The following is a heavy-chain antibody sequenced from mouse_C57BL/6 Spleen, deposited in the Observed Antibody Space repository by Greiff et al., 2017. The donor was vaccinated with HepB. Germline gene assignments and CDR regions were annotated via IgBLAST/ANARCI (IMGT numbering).Heavy chain of an antibody. J-gene: IGHJ4*01. V-gene: IGHV1-22*01. Sequence: VHVKQSGPELVKPGASVKMSCKASGYTFTDYNMHWVKQSHGKSLEWIGYINPNNGGTSYNQKFKGKATLTVNKSSSTAYMELRSLTSEDSAVYYCARNDGYYDAMDYWGQGTSVTVSS. CDR1: GYTFTDYN. CDR2: INPNNGGT. CDR3: ARNDGYYDAMDY. D-gene: IGHD2-3*01.